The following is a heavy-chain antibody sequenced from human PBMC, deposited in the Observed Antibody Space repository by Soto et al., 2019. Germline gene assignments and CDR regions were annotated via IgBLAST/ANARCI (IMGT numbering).Heavy chain of an antibody. CDR3: AREYSYGYTNYYFDY. CDR1: GGTFSSYA. J-gene: IGHJ4*02. V-gene: IGHV1-69*06. Sequence: GPPVKVSCKASGGTFSSYAISWVRQAPGQGLEWMGGIIPIFGTANYAQKFQGRVTITADKSTSTAYMELSSLRSEDTAVYYCAREYSYGYTNYYFDYWGQGTLVTVSS. CDR2: IIPIFGTA. D-gene: IGHD5-18*01.